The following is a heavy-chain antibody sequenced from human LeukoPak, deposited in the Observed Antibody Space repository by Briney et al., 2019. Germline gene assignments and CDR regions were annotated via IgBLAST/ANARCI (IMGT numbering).Heavy chain of an antibody. V-gene: IGHV3-23*01. D-gene: IGHD2-2*01. CDR1: GFTFNNYA. Sequence: GGSPRLSCAASGFTFNNYAMGWVRQAPGKGLEWVSVIIGSSAGIKYADSVKGRFTISRDNSKDTLYLQMNSLSAEDTAVYYCVKVAVQTQVVPAAIFFDYWGQGTLVTVSS. CDR3: VKVAVQTQVVPAAIFFDY. CDR2: IIGSSAGI. J-gene: IGHJ4*02.